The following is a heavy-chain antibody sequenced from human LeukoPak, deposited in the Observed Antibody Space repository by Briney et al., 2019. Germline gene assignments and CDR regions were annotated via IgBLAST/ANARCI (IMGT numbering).Heavy chain of an antibody. J-gene: IGHJ3*02. V-gene: IGHV3-23*01. Sequence: PGGSLRLSCAASGFTFSTYAMSWVRQAPGKGLEWVSAICGSGGCAYYADSVKGRFTISRDNSKNTLYLQMNSLRAEDTAVYYCAKDERKYSSPAAFDIWGQGTMVTVSS. CDR2: ICGSGGCA. CDR3: AKDERKYSSPAAFDI. D-gene: IGHD6-6*01. CDR1: GFTFSTYA.